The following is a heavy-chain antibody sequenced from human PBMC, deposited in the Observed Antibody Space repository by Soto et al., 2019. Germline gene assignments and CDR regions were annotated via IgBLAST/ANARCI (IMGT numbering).Heavy chain of an antibody. CDR1: GGTFNNYA. J-gene: IGHJ3*02. CDR2: IIPLFGTT. D-gene: IGHD3-22*01. Sequence: SVKVSCKASGGTFNNYAISWVRQAPGQGLEWMGGIIPLFGTTNYAQKFQGRVTITADESTSTAYMELSSLRSEDTAFYYCARPRSHYYDRSAERAFDIWGQGAMVTVSS. V-gene: IGHV1-69*13. CDR3: ARPRSHYYDRSAERAFDI.